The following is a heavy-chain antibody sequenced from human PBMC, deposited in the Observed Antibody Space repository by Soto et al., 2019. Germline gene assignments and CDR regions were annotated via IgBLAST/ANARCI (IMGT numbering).Heavy chain of an antibody. J-gene: IGHJ4*02. CDR2: MYYNVGT. CDR3: ATLPSRHCFDY. CDR1: GSSISSSGYY. Sequence: PSETLSLTCIVSGSSISSSGYYWGWIRHPPGKGLEWIASMYYNVGTYYNPSLKSRVTLSVHTSANQFSLKLSSVTAPDTAVYYCATLPSRHCFDYLRQGTLVTVSS. V-gene: IGHV4-39*01.